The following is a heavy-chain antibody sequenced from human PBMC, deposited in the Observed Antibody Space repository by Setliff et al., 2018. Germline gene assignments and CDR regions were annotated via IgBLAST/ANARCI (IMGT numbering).Heavy chain of an antibody. D-gene: IGHD3-22*01. CDR2: IYHNGNT. J-gene: IGHJ2*01. CDR3: ARGRASGGYFEVWYSDL. CDR1: GDSISSYY. V-gene: IGHV4-4*08. Sequence: LETLSLTCTVSGDSISSYYWSWIRQPPGKGLEWIGYIYHNGNTNFNPSLKTRVNMSVDTSKNQIALRSEDTAVYYCARGRASGGYFEVWYSDLWGRGTLVTVSS.